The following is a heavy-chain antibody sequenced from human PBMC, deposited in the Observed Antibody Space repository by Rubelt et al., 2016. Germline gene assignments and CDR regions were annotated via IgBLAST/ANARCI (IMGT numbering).Heavy chain of an antibody. V-gene: IGHV1-69*04. CDR2: IIPILGIA. J-gene: IGHJ4*02. CDR1: GGTFGSYA. D-gene: IGHD5-18*01. CDR3: ARGGYSYGPFDY. Sequence: QVQLLQPGAEVKKPGSSVKVSCKASGGTFGSYAISWVRQAPGQGLEWMGRIIPILGIANYAQKFQGRVTITADKSTSTAYMELSSLRSEDTAVYYCARGGYSYGPFDYWGQGTLVTVSS.